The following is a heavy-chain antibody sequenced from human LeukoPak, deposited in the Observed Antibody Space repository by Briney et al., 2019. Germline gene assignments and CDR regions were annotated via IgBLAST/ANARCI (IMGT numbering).Heavy chain of an antibody. J-gene: IGHJ4*02. D-gene: IGHD6-13*01. Sequence: GGSLGLSCAASGFTFSNFGVNWVRQAPGKGLEWVSYISSRSSTIYYADSVEGRFTISRDNAKNSLYLQMNSLRAEDTAVCYCARVGYSSSWYYFDYWGQGTLVTVSS. CDR3: ARVGYSSSWYYFDY. CDR1: GFTFSNFG. CDR2: ISSRSSTI. V-gene: IGHV3-48*04.